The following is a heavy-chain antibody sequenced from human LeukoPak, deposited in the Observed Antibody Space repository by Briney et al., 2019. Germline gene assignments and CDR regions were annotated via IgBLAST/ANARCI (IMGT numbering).Heavy chain of an antibody. J-gene: IGHJ1*01. D-gene: IGHD3-10*01. CDR1: GYTFGTSG. V-gene: IGHV1-18*01. Sequence: ASVKLSCKTSGYTFGTSGICWVRQAPGQGLEWMGWIRPDFHMTYYAQKVQGRVAMTADTSTRTAYLELRSLRSDDTAVYYCARDGPLGYFQDWGQGTLVTVSS. CDR2: IRPDFHMT. CDR3: ARDGPLGYFQD.